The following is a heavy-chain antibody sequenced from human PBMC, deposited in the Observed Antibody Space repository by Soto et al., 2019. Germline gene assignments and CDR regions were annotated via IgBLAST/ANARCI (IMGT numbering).Heavy chain of an antibody. Sequence: ASVKVSCKASGDTFTTYDINWVRQASGHGLEWMGWINPNSGNIGYAQRFQGRVTMTRDTAIRTAYMEVSSLRSDDTAVYYCARGRASGSYYLLDYWGQGTLVTV. V-gene: IGHV1-8*01. CDR3: ARGRASGSYYLLDY. D-gene: IGHD3-10*01. CDR1: GDTFTTYD. CDR2: INPNSGNI. J-gene: IGHJ4*02.